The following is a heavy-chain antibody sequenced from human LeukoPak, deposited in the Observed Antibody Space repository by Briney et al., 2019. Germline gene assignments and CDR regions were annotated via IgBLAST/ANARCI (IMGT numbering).Heavy chain of an antibody. CDR2: ISAYNGNT. V-gene: IGHV1-18*01. CDR1: GYTFTSYG. Sequence: GASVKVSCKASGYTFTSYGISWVRQAPGQGLEWMGWISAYNGNTNYAQKLQGRVTMTTDTSTSTAYMELRSLRSDDTAVYYCARDGSPWAVAGTQYFQHWGQGALVTVSS. D-gene: IGHD6-19*01. J-gene: IGHJ1*01. CDR3: ARDGSPWAVAGTQYFQH.